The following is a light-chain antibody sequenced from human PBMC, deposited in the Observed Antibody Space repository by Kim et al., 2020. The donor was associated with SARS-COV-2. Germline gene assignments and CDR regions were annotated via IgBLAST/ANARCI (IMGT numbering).Light chain of an antibody. CDR3: QVWDSSTV. V-gene: IGLV3-9*01. CDR2: RDS. J-gene: IGLJ3*02. Sequence: VSVALGQTGRITCGGNNLGSKNVHWYQQKPGQAPVLVIYRDSNRPSGIPERFSGSNSGNTATLTISRAQAGDEADYYCQVWDSSTVFGGGTQLTVL. CDR1: NLGSKN.